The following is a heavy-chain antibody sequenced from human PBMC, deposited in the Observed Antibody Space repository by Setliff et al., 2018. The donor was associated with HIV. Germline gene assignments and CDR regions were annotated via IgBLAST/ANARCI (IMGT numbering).Heavy chain of an antibody. CDR2: INAGDDNT. D-gene: IGHD6-19*01. V-gene: IGHV1-3*01. CDR3: ARGSCSGCYLSDY. J-gene: IGHJ4*02. Sequence: ASVKVSCKAFGYTFSTNAIHWVRQAPGQRLEWMGYINAGDDNTRYSEKFQGRVTITRDTSANTAYMELSSLRSEDTALYYCARGSCSGCYLSDYWGLGTLVTVSS. CDR1: GYTFSTNA.